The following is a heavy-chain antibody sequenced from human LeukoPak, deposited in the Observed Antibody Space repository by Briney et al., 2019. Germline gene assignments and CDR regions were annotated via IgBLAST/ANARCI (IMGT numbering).Heavy chain of an antibody. J-gene: IGHJ4*02. Sequence: GGSLRLSCAASGFTFSSYAMHWVRQAPGKGLEWVAVISYDGSNKYYADSVKGRFTISRDNSKNTLYLQMNSLRAEDTAVYYCAKSFGSGWPYYFDYWGQGTLVTVSS. CDR3: AKSFGSGWPYYFDY. CDR1: GFTFSSYA. D-gene: IGHD6-19*01. V-gene: IGHV3-30*04. CDR2: ISYDGSNK.